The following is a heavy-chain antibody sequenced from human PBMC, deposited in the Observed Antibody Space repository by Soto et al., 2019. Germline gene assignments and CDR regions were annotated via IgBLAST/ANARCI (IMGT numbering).Heavy chain of an antibody. CDR3: ARRGSGSYYDY. J-gene: IGHJ4*02. CDR1: GFTFSSYA. Sequence: EVQLLESGGGLVQPGGSLRLSCAASGFTFSSYAMRWVRQAPVKGLEWVSAISGSGGSTYYADSVKGRFTISRDNSKNTLYLQMNSLSAEDMAVYYCARRGSGSYYDYWGQGTLVTVSS. V-gene: IGHV3-23*01. CDR2: ISGSGGST. D-gene: IGHD1-26*01.